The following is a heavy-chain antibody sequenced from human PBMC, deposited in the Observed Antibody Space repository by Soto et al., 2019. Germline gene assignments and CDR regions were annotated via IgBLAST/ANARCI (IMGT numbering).Heavy chain of an antibody. Sequence: QITLKESGPTLVKPTQTLTLTCSFSGFSLTTDGVGVGWVRQPPGEALEWLALIYWDDDERYSPSLKTRLTITKDPSKNQVVLIMTNTDPVDTATYYCAHSRNLITEDAQVGDFDYWGQGTLVTVSS. D-gene: IGHD3-10*01. V-gene: IGHV2-5*02. CDR3: AHSRNLITEDAQVGDFDY. CDR1: GFSLTTDGVG. J-gene: IGHJ4*02. CDR2: IYWDDDE.